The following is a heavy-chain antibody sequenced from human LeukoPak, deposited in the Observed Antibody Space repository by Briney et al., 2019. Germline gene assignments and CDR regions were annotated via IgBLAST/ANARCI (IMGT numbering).Heavy chain of an antibody. D-gene: IGHD2-15*01. J-gene: IGHJ4*02. CDR1: GFTVSSNY. CDR3: ARLVCSGGSCYSEKYYFDY. V-gene: IGHV3-66*04. Sequence: GGSLRLSCAASGFTVSSNYMSWVRQAPGKGLEWVSVIYSGGSTYYADSVKGRFTISRDNSRNTLYLRMNSLRAEDTAVYYCARLVCSGGSCYSEKYYFDYWGQGTLVTVSS. CDR2: IYSGGST.